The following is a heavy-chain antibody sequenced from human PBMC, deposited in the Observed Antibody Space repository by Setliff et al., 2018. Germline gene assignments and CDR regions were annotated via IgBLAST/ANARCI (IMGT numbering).Heavy chain of an antibody. D-gene: IGHD3-3*01. V-gene: IGHV1-46*01. J-gene: IGHJ4*02. Sequence: GASVKVSCKASGGTFSSYDISWVRQAPGQGLEWMGVINPGDGSTTYAQKFQGRVKMTRDTSTNTVYMQLNSLRFEDRAVYYCARENTAKNFWGEESDYWGQGTLVTVSS. CDR3: ARENTAKNFWGEESDY. CDR2: INPGDGST. CDR1: GGTFSSYD.